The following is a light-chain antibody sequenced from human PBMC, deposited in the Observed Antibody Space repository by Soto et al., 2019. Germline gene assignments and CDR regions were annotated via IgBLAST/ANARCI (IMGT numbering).Light chain of an antibody. CDR3: QKFNTAPLA. CDR2: SAS. V-gene: IGKV1-27*01. Sequence: DIQMTQSPSSLSASVGDRVTITCRASQDISVYLAWYQQKPGKVPKLLIYSASTLQSGVPSRFSGSGSGTDFTLTISILQPEDVATYYCQKFNTAPLAFGQGTQLEIK. CDR1: QDISVY. J-gene: IGKJ5*01.